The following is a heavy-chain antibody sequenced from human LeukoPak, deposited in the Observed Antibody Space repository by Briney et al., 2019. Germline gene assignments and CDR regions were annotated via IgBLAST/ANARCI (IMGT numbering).Heavy chain of an antibody. CDR1: GGTFSSYA. V-gene: IGHV1-69*06. Sequence: SVKVSCKAAGGTFSSYAISWVRQAPGQGLEWMGGIIPIFGTANYAQKFQGRVTITADKSTSTAYMELSSLRSEDTAVYYCARDRGIAAAGTTYYYYYMDVWGKGTTVTVSS. CDR2: IIPIFGTA. CDR3: ARDRGIAAAGTTYYYYYMDV. J-gene: IGHJ6*03. D-gene: IGHD6-13*01.